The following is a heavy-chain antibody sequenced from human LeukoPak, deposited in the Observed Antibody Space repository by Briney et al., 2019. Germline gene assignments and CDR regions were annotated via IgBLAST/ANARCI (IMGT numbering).Heavy chain of an antibody. V-gene: IGHV4-39*01. CDR1: GGSISSSSYY. D-gene: IGHD1-26*01. J-gene: IGHJ4*02. Sequence: SETLSLTCTVSGGSISSSSYYWGWIRQPPGKGLEWIGSIHYSGSTYYNPSLKSRVTISVDTSKNQFSLKLSSVTAADTAVYYCARPAYSGSYPFDYWGQGTLVTVSS. CDR2: IHYSGST. CDR3: ARPAYSGSYPFDY.